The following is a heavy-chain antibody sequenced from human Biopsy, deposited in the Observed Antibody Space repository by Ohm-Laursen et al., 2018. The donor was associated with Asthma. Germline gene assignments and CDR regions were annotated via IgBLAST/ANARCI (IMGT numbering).Heavy chain of an antibody. Sequence: SLRLSCTASGFTFADYGMSWVRQAPGKELDWVSGINWNGGSTGYADSVKGRFTISRDNAKNSLYLQMNSLRAEDTALYHCGRDMGGFGSGWFPVEFWGQGTLVTVSS. CDR1: GFTFADYG. J-gene: IGHJ4*02. CDR2: INWNGGST. D-gene: IGHD6-19*01. V-gene: IGHV3-20*01. CDR3: GRDMGGFGSGWFPVEF.